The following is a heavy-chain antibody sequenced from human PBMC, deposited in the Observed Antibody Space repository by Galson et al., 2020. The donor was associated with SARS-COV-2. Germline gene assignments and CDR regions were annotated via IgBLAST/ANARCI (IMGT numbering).Heavy chain of an antibody. V-gene: IGHV3-7*05. Sequence: TGGSMRLSCATSGFSFSNYWMSWVRQAPGKGLEWVANIKPDGSEKYYVESLKGRFTISRDNAKNSLFLQMNSLRAEDAAVYYCARDDQYSYASGDDLEGFFQHWGRGTLVTVSS. CDR3: ARDDQYSYASGDDLEGFFQH. D-gene: IGHD2-21*01. CDR2: IKPDGSEK. J-gene: IGHJ1*01. CDR1: GFSFSNYW.